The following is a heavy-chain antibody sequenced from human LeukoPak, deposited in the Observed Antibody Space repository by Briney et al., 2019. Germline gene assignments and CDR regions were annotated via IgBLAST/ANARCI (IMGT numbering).Heavy chain of an antibody. CDR3: ARDLGIAAAGTCPDY. CDR2: INPSGGST. Sequence: GASVKVSCKASGYTFTSYYMHWVRQAPGQGLEWMGIINPSGGSTSYAQKFQGRVTMTRDMSTSTVYMELSSLRSEDTAVYYCARDLGIAAAGTCPDYWGQGTLVTVSS. J-gene: IGHJ4*02. CDR1: GYTFTSYY. D-gene: IGHD6-13*01. V-gene: IGHV1-46*01.